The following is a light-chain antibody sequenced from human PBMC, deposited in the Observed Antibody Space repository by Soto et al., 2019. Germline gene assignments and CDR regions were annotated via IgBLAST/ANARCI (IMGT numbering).Light chain of an antibody. CDR2: NNN. CDR1: SSNIGSNY. CDR3: AAWDDSLSGPV. Sequence: QSVLTQPPSASGTPGRRVTISCSGSSSNIGSNYVYWYHQLPGTAPKLLIYNNNQRPSGVPDRFSGSKSGTSASLAISGLRSEDEADYHCAAWDDSLSGPVFGGGTQLTVL. V-gene: IGLV1-47*01. J-gene: IGLJ2*01.